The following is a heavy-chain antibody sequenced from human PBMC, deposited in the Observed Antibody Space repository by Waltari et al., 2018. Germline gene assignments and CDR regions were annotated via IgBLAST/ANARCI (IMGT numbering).Heavy chain of an antibody. V-gene: IGHV3-53*01. CDR3: ARVSTMIDSSGYYPYYYYGMDV. D-gene: IGHD3-22*01. Sequence: EVQLVESGGGLIQPGGSLRLSCAASGFTVSSNYMSWVRQAPGKGLEWVSVIYVGGSTYYADSVKGRFTISRDNSKNTLYLQMNSLRAEDTAVYYCARVSTMIDSSGYYPYYYYGMDVWGQGTTVTVSS. J-gene: IGHJ6*02. CDR2: IYVGGST. CDR1: GFTVSSNY.